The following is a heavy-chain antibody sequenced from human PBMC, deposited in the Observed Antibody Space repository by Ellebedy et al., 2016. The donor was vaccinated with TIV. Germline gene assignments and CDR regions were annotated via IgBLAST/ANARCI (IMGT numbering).Heavy chain of an antibody. J-gene: IGHJ4*02. CDR3: ARDAPGAAKYFDY. CDR1: GYTFVYSS. CDR2: INTGNGNT. D-gene: IGHD2/OR15-2a*01. V-gene: IGHV1-3*04. Sequence: ASVKVSXKASGYTFVYSSIYWVRQAPGQRLEWMGWINTGNGNTKYSQKFQGRVILTRDTSANAAYMELRSLVSEDTAVYFCARDAPGAAKYFDYWGQGTPVTVSS.